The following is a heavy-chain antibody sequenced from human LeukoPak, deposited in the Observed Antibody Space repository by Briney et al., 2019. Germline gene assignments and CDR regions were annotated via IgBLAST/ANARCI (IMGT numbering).Heavy chain of an antibody. Sequence: SEALSLTCTVSGGSISSSNWWSWVRQPPGKGLEWIGEIYHSGSTNYNPSLKSRVTVSVDKSKNQFSLNLTSVTAADTAVYYCARGGGYRFDYWGQGTLLTVSS. CDR1: GGSISSSNW. CDR2: IYHSGST. D-gene: IGHD4-23*01. V-gene: IGHV4-4*02. CDR3: ARGGGYRFDY. J-gene: IGHJ4*02.